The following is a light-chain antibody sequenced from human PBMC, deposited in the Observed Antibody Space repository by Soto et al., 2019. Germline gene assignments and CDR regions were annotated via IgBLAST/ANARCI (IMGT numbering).Light chain of an antibody. CDR2: SAS. CDR1: QGISVY. CDR3: QKFNTAPRT. Sequence: DIQMTQSPSSLSASVGDRVTITCRASQGISVYLAWYQQKPGKAPKLLIYSASTRPSGVPSRFSGSGSGTDFTLTISSLQPEDVAIYYCQKFNTAPRTFGQGTRLEIK. V-gene: IGKV1-27*01. J-gene: IGKJ5*01.